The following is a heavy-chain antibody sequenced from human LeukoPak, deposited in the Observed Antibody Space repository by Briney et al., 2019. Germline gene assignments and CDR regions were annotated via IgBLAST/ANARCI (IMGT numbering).Heavy chain of an antibody. J-gene: IGHJ3*02. CDR2: INPNSGTT. D-gene: IGHD3-22*01. V-gene: IGHV1-2*06. Sequence: GASVKVSCKASGYTFTNYYMHWVRQAPGQGLEWRGRINPNSGTTNYAQRFQGRVTMTRDASINTAYMELSSLRSDDTAVYYCARVSSSGGYYSYDTFNIWGQGTMVTVSS. CDR1: GYTFTNYY. CDR3: ARVSSSGGYYSYDTFNI.